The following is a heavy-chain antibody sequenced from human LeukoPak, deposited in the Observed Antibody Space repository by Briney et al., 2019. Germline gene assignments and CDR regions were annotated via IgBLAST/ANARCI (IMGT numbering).Heavy chain of an antibody. Sequence: ASVKVSCKASGYTFTGYYLHWVRQAPGQGLEWMGWINPNSGGTKYAQKFQGRVTMTRDTSISTAYMELSRLRSEDTAVYYCARSWNNYYDSSGYRDFDYWGQGTLVTVSS. CDR3: ARSWNNYYDSSGYRDFDY. J-gene: IGHJ4*02. D-gene: IGHD3-22*01. CDR2: INPNSGGT. V-gene: IGHV1-2*02. CDR1: GYTFTGYY.